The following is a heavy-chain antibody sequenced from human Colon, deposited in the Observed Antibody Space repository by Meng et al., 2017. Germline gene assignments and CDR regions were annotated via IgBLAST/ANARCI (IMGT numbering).Heavy chain of an antibody. V-gene: IGHV4-31*11. Sequence: VDLHEWGPGLVKPSQTLSLTCVVSGGTISGDGYYWSWIRRHPGKGLEWIGYVHDSGDTYYKSSLKSRITISIDTSENQFSLKLKSVTAADTAVYYCARDPSNRGAFFDPWGQGTLVTVSS. CDR2: VHDSGDT. D-gene: IGHD3-10*01. J-gene: IGHJ5*02. CDR3: ARDPSNRGAFFDP. CDR1: GGTISGDGYY.